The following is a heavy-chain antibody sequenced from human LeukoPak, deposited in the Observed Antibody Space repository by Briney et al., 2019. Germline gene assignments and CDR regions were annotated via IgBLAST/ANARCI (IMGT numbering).Heavy chain of an antibody. CDR2: LNPNNGGT. D-gene: IGHD3-10*01. CDR3: ARNSLTMLRGVLMETRLDSPLDP. J-gene: IGHJ5*02. V-gene: IGHV1-2*02. Sequence: GASVKVSCKASGYTFTCYNIHWVRQAPGQGLEWMGWLNPNNGGTNYTQKFQDRVALTRDTSITTAYMELNRLRSDDTAVYYCARNSLTMLRGVLMETRLDSPLDPWGQGTLVTVSS. CDR1: GYTFTCYN.